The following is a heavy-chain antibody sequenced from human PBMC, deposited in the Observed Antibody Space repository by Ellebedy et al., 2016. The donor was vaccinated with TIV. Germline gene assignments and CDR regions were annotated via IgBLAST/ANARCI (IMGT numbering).Heavy chain of an antibody. CDR2: IYYSGST. CDR3: ARHVGRGYSGYDPFDY. CDR1: GGSISSSNW. V-gene: IGHV4-59*08. Sequence: MPSETLSLTCTVSGGSISSSNWWSWIRQPPRKGLEWIGYIYYSGSTNYNPPLKSRVTISVDTSKNQFSLKLSSVTAADTAVYYCARHVGRGYSGYDPFDYWGQGTLVTVSS. D-gene: IGHD5-12*01. J-gene: IGHJ4*02.